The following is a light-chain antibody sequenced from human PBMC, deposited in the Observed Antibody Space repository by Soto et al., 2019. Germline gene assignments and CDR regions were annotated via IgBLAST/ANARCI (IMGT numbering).Light chain of an antibody. CDR1: QSVSNN. V-gene: IGKV3-15*01. CDR3: QQYDYWWT. J-gene: IGKJ1*01. Sequence: VVMTQSPATLSVSPGERFSLSCSASQSVSNNLAWYHQRPGQAPRLLIYSVSARATGVPARFSGSGSGTEFTLTISSLQSEDFGVYYCQQYDYWWTFGQGTKVDIK. CDR2: SVS.